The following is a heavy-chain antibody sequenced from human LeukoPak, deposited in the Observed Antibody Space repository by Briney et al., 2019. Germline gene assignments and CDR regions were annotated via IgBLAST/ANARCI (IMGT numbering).Heavy chain of an antibody. Sequence: SVKVSCKASGGTFSSYAISWVRQAPGQGLEWMGGIIPIFGTANYAQKFQGRVTITADKSTSTAHMELSSLRSEDTAVYYCARDTVIVPGEAFDIWGQGTMVTVSS. CDR3: ARDTVIVPGEAFDI. CDR1: GGTFSSYA. CDR2: IIPIFGTA. J-gene: IGHJ3*02. D-gene: IGHD3-22*01. V-gene: IGHV1-69*06.